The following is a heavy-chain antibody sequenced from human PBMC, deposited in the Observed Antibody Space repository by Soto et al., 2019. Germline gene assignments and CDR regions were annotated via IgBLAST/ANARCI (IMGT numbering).Heavy chain of an antibody. CDR1: GRTFCTSA. Sequence: QVQLVQSGAEVKKPGSSMKVSCKTSGRTFCTSAISRVRHAPGQGLEWVGGIMPVFPTPDYAQNFQGRVTITADDSTTTAYLELTSLRADDTAVYYCARDKDRLQLGGNYYYILDVWGQGTAITVSS. CDR2: IMPVFPTP. D-gene: IGHD1-1*01. J-gene: IGHJ6*02. CDR3: ARDKDRLQLGGNYYYILDV. V-gene: IGHV1-69*12.